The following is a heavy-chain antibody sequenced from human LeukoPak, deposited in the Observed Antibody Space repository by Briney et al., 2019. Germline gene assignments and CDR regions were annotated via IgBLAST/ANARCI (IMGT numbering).Heavy chain of an antibody. J-gene: IGHJ4*02. CDR1: GFTFSSYA. CDR3: AGRAWYALNY. D-gene: IGHD6-13*01. CDR2: ISDSGGSA. V-gene: IGHV3-23*01. Sequence: PGGSLRLSCAASGFTFSSYAMSWVRQAPGKGLEWVSSISDSGGSAYYTDSVKGRFTISRDNSKNTLYLQMSSLRAEDTAVYYCAGRAWYALNYWGQGTLVTVSS.